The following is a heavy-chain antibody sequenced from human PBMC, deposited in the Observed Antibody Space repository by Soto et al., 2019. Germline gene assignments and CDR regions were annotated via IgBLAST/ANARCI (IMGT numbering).Heavy chain of an antibody. V-gene: IGHV3-53*01. CDR3: ARVDYGDYGWYFDL. CDR2: IYSGGAT. J-gene: IGHJ2*01. D-gene: IGHD4-17*01. Sequence: EVQLGESGGGLIQPGGSLRLSCAASGFTVTKKYMTWVRQAPGKGLEWVSLIYSGGATSYADSVKGRFTISRDNSKDILYLQMNSLRAEDTAVYYCARVDYGDYGWYFDLWGRGTLVTVSS. CDR1: GFTVTKKY.